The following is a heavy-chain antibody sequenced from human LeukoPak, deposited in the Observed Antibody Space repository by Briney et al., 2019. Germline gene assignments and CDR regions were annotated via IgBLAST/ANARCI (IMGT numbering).Heavy chain of an antibody. CDR1: GGSISSNTYC. CDR3: ARLFPLMVRGVSDAFDI. V-gene: IGHV4-39*01. Sequence: SEALSLTCTVSGGSISSNTYCWGWIRQPPGKGLEWIGSFCYSGSTYSNPSLKSRVTISVDTSKYQFSLKLSSVTAADTAVYYCARLFPLMVRGVSDAFDIWGQGTMVTVSS. D-gene: IGHD3-10*01. CDR2: FCYSGST. J-gene: IGHJ3*02.